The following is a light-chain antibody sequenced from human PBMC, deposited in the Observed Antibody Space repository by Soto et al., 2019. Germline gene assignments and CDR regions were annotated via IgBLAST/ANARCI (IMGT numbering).Light chain of an antibody. CDR3: QRRSNWPST. CDR2: DAS. Sequence: EIVLTQSPATLSLSPGEIATLSCRASQRVSSYLAWYQQKPGQAPRLLIYDASNRATGIPARFSGSGSGTDFTLTITSLEPEDFAVYYCQRRSNWPSTFGGGTKVEIK. CDR1: QRVSSY. J-gene: IGKJ4*01. V-gene: IGKV3-11*01.